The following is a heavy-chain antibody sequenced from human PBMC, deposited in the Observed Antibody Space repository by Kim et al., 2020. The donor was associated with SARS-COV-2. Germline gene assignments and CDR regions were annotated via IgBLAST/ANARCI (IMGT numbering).Heavy chain of an antibody. CDR2: IYYSGST. CDR3: ARGRVVPSPHYYMDV. CDR1: GGSISNYY. D-gene: IGHD2-2*01. Sequence: SETLSRTCTVSGGSISNYYWSWIRQPPGKGLEWIGYIYYSGSTNYNPSLKSRVTISVDTSKNQFSLKLSSVTAADTAVYYCARGRVVPSPHYYMDVWGKGTTVTVSS. J-gene: IGHJ6*03. V-gene: IGHV4-59*01.